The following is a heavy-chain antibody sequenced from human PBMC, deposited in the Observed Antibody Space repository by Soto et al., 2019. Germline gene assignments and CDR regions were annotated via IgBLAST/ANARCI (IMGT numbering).Heavy chain of an antibody. Sequence: PSETLSLTCAVYGGSFSGYYWSWIRQPPGKGLEWIGEINHSGSTNYNPSLKSRVTISVDTSKNQFSLKLSSVTAADTAVYYCARRHDILTDGRNGYYYYMDVWGKGTTVTVSS. CDR3: ARRHDILTDGRNGYYYYMDV. CDR2: INHSGST. CDR1: GGSFSGYY. V-gene: IGHV4-34*01. J-gene: IGHJ6*03. D-gene: IGHD3-9*01.